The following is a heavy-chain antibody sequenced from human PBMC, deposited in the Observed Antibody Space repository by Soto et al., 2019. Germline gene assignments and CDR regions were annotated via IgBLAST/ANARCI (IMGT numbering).Heavy chain of an antibody. CDR2: VWFDGSYE. J-gene: IGHJ4*02. Sequence: QVQLMESGGGVVQPGRSLTLSCGESEFPFSEYGVNWVRHAPGKGLEWVAVVWFDGSYEYFADSVKGRFTISRDNSKKTVNLQMINLRVEDTAMYFCVRDGEYSDSSGQFDFWGQGTLVTVSS. D-gene: IGHD3-22*01. V-gene: IGHV3-33*01. CDR1: EFPFSEYG. CDR3: VRDGEYSDSSGQFDF.